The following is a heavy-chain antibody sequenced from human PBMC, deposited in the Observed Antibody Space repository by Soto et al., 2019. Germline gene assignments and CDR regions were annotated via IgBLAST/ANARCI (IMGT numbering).Heavy chain of an antibody. CDR2: IIPIFGIA. CDR1: GGTFSSYA. D-gene: IGHD6-6*01. V-gene: IGHV1-69*10. CDR3: ARERELVLAFDI. J-gene: IGHJ3*02. Sequence: ASVKVSCKASGGTFSSYAISWVRQAPGQGLEWMGGIIPIFGIANYAQKFQGRVTITADKSTSTAYMELSSLRSEDTAVYYCARERELVLAFDIWGQGTMVTVSS.